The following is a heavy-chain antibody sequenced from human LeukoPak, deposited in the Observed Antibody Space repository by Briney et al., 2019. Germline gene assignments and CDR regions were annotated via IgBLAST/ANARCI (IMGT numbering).Heavy chain of an antibody. Sequence: GGSLRLSCAASGFTFSSYAMSWVRLAPGRGLEWVSAISGSGDSTFYADSVKGRFTISRDNSKNTQYLQMNSLRAEDTAVYYCARIRSISGWDEFDYWGQGTLVTVSS. V-gene: IGHV3-23*01. CDR1: GFTFSSYA. J-gene: IGHJ4*02. CDR2: ISGSGDST. D-gene: IGHD6-19*01. CDR3: ARIRSISGWDEFDY.